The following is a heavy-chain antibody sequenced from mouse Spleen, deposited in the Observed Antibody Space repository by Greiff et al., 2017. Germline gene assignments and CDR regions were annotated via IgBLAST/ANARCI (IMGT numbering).Heavy chain of an antibody. CDR1: GYTFTSYW. Sequence: QVQLKQPGAELVKPGASVKLSCKASGYTFTSYWMQWVKQRPGQGLEWIGEIDPSDSYTNYNQKFKGKATLTVDTSSSTAYMQLSSLTSEDSAVYYCARWYYGEDAMDYWGQGTSVTVSS. J-gene: IGHJ4*01. V-gene: IGHV1-50*01. D-gene: IGHD1-1*01. CDR3: ARWYYGEDAMDY. CDR2: IDPSDSYT.